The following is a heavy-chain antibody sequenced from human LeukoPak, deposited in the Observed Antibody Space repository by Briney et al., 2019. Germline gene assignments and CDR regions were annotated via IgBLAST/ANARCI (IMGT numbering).Heavy chain of an antibody. CDR1: GFTFNSYW. V-gene: IGHV3-74*01. CDR3: VKDRTTVTLFDY. CDR2: IKTDGRFS. D-gene: IGHD4-17*01. J-gene: IGHJ4*02. Sequence: GGSLRLSCAASGFTFNSYWMHWVRQAPGKGLVWVSRIKTDGRFSDYADAVKGRFTISRDNAKNTLYLQMNSLRAEDSAVYYCVKDRTTVTLFDYWGQGALVTVSS.